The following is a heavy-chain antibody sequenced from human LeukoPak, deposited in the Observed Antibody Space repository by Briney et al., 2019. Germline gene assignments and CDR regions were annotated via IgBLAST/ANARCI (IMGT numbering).Heavy chain of an antibody. D-gene: IGHD2-2*01. CDR1: GYSISSGYY. CDR2: IYHSGST. J-gene: IGHJ4*02. V-gene: IGHV4-38-2*02. Sequence: SETLSLTCTVSGYSISSGYYWGWIRQPPGKGLEWIGSIYHSGSTYYNPSLKSRVTISVDTSKNQFSLKLSSVTAADTAVYYCARERLVPAANYWGQGTLVTVSS. CDR3: ARERLVPAANY.